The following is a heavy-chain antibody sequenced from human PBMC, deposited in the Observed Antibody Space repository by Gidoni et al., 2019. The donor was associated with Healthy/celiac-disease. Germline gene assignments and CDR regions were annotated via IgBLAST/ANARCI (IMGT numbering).Heavy chain of an antibody. CDR1: GCTLSSHG. Sequence: LSCAASGCTLSSHGMHWVRQAPGKGLEWVAVISYDGSNKYYADSVKGRFTISRDNSKNTLYLQMNNLRAEDTAVYYCASSFFNYYDTSGYGRWGQGTLVTVSS. D-gene: IGHD3-22*01. V-gene: IGHV3-30*03. CDR3: ASSFFNYYDTSGYGR. J-gene: IGHJ4*02. CDR2: ISYDGSNK.